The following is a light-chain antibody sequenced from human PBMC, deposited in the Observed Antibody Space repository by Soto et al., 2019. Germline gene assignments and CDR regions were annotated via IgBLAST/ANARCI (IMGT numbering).Light chain of an antibody. V-gene: IGLV2-8*01. CDR2: EVT. J-gene: IGLJ1*01. CDR1: SSDVGAYDH. Sequence: QSALTQPPSASGSPGQSLTISCTGTSSDVGAYDHVSWFQQHPGRALKFLIYEVTKRPSGVPDRFSGSKSGNTASLTVSGLQAEDEADYYCCSHAGSSTVFGGGTKLTVL. CDR3: CSHAGSSTV.